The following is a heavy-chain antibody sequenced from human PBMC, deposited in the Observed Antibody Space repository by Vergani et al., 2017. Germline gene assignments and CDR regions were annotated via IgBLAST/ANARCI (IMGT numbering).Heavy chain of an antibody. CDR1: GGSISSSSYY. CDR3: ARQRVGALELDY. CDR2: IYYSGST. D-gene: IGHD1-26*01. Sequence: QLQLQESGPGLVKPSETLSLTCPVSGGSISSSSYYWGWIRQPPGKGLEWIGSIYYSGSTYYNPSLKSRVTISVDTSKNQFSLKLSSVTAADTAVYYCARQRVGALELDYWGQGTLVTVSS. J-gene: IGHJ4*02. V-gene: IGHV4-39*01.